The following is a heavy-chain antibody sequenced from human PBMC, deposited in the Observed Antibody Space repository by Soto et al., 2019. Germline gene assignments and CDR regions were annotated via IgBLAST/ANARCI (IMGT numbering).Heavy chain of an antibody. CDR2: IDYNGVT. J-gene: IGHJ4*02. CDR3: ASGGSGYYSFDY. V-gene: IGHV4-39*01. Sequence: SETLSLTCTVSGGSIYRSGYYWGWIRQPPGRGLEWIGNIDYNGVTYSNPSLKSRVTISRDTSKNQFSLKLTSVTAADTAVYYCASGGSGYYSFDYWGQGTLVTVSS. D-gene: IGHD3-22*01. CDR1: GGSIYRSGYY.